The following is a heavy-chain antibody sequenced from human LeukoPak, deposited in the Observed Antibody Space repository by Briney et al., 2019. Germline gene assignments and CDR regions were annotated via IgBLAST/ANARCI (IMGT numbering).Heavy chain of an antibody. V-gene: IGHV1-69*13. Sequence: SVKVSCKASGGTFSSYAISWVRQAPGQGLERMGGIIPIFGTANYAQKFQGRVTITADESTSTAYMELSSLRSEDTAVYYCARGMGAKKDITMIVVAYFDYWGQGTLVTVSS. J-gene: IGHJ4*02. CDR1: GGTFSSYA. CDR3: ARGMGAKKDITMIVVAYFDY. D-gene: IGHD3-22*01. CDR2: IIPIFGTA.